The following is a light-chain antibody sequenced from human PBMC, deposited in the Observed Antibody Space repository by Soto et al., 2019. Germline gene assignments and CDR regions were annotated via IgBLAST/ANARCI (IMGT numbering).Light chain of an antibody. V-gene: IGLV2-11*01. CDR1: SSDVGGYNY. CDR2: DVT. CDR3: CSFAGNDIYV. J-gene: IGLJ1*01. Sequence: QSALTQPRSVSGSPGQSVTISCTGTSSDVGGYNYVSWYQQHPGKAPKLLIYDVTKRPSGVPDRFSGSKSGNTASLTISGLEADDEADYSCCSFAGNDIYVFGGGTKLTVL.